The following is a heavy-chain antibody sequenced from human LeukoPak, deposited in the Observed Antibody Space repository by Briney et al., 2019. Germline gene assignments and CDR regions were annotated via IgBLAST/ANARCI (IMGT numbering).Heavy chain of an antibody. CDR3: ARVASKVAVYYSYYMDV. CDR1: GGSSRYKFSTYW. CDR2: IYPGDSDT. J-gene: IGHJ6*03. V-gene: IGHV5-51*01. D-gene: IGHD4-23*01. Sequence: PGESLKISCQGSGGSSRYKFSTYWIGWVRQMPGKGLEGMGIIYPGDSDTKYRPSFQGQVTISADKSISTAYLQWSSLKASDTAMYYCARVASKVAVYYSYYMDVWGKGTTVTVSS.